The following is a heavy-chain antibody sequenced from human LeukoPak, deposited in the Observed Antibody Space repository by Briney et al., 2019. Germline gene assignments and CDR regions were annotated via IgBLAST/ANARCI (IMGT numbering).Heavy chain of an antibody. D-gene: IGHD3-22*01. CDR2: INHSGST. CDR3: ARGGYYYDSSGYYYRWFDP. CDR1: GGSFSVYY. Sequence: PSETLSLTCAVYGGSFSVYYWSWIRQPPGKGLEWIGEINHSGSTNYNPSLKSRVTISVDTSKNQFSLKLSSVTAADTAVYYCARGGYYYDSSGYYYRWFDPWGQGTLVTVSS. J-gene: IGHJ5*02. V-gene: IGHV4-34*01.